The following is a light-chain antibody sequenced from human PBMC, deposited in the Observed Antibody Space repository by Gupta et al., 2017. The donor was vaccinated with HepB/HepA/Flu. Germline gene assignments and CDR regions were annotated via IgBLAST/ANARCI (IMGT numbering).Light chain of an antibody. V-gene: IGKV3-20*01. J-gene: IGKJ3*01. CDR2: ATS. Sequence: IVLTQSPGSLPLSPGERATLSCRASQSVDSKYLAWYQQKPGQAPRLLIYATSNRLTGVPHRFSGSGSGADFTLTISRLEAADFAVYYCQHFGDSPPGMTFGPGTRVD. CDR1: QSVDSKY. CDR3: QHFGDSPPGMT.